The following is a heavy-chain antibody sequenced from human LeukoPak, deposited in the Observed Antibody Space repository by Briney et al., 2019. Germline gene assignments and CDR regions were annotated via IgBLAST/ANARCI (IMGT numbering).Heavy chain of an antibody. CDR2: ISGSGGNT. D-gene: IGHD6-13*01. V-gene: IGHV3-23*01. CDR3: AKCMAEPGTCYFDN. J-gene: IGHJ4*03. Sequence: GGSLRLSCAASGFTFSSYAMTWVRQAPGKGLEWVSGISGSGGNTYYANPVKGRFTISRDNSKSTLYLQMNNLGAEDTALYYCAKCMAEPGTCYFDNWGRGTLVTVSS. CDR1: GFTFSSYA.